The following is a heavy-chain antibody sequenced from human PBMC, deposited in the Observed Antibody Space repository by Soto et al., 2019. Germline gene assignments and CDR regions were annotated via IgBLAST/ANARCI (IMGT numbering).Heavy chain of an antibody. D-gene: IGHD3-10*01. Sequence: EVQLVESGGGLVQPGGSLRLSCAASGFTFSSYWMSWVRQAPGKGLEWVANIKGDGSEKYYVDSVKGRFTISRDNAKNSLYLQMNSLRAEDTAVYYCARATGADKEDYWGQGTLVTVSS. CDR1: GFTFSSYW. J-gene: IGHJ4*02. CDR2: IKGDGSEK. V-gene: IGHV3-7*04. CDR3: ARATGADKEDY.